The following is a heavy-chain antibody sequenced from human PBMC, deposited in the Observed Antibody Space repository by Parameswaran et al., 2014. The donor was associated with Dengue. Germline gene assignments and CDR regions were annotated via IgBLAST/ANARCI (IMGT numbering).Heavy chain of an antibody. CDR2: INVDNGNT. D-gene: IGHD1-1*01. Sequence: WVRQAPGQRLEWLGWINVDNGNTKYSQNFQDRVITTRDTSASTAYMELSSLSSEDTAVYYCARAPWSGGYYYYAMDVWGQGTTVTVSS. J-gene: IGHJ6*02. CDR3: ARAPWSGGYYYYAMDV. V-gene: IGHV1-3*01.